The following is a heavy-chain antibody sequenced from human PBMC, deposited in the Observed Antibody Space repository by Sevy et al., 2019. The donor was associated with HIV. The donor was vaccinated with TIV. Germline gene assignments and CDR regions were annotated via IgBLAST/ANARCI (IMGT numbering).Heavy chain of an antibody. V-gene: IGHV4-59*01. D-gene: IGHD2-15*01. CDR1: GGSISSYY. J-gene: IGHJ4*02. CDR2: IYYSGST. Sequence: SQTLSLTCTVSGGSISSYYWSWIRQPPGKGLEWIGYIYYSGSTNYNPSLKSRVTISVDTSKNQFSQKLSSVTAADTAVYYCAREDRYCSGGSCYPLYFDYWGQGTLVTVSS. CDR3: AREDRYCSGGSCYPLYFDY.